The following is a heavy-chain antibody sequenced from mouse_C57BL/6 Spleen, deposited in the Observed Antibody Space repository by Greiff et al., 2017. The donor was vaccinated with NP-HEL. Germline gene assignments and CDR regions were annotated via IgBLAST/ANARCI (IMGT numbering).Heavy chain of an antibody. CDR2: IYPRDGSP. V-gene: IGHV1-85*01. CDR3: ARGSHGTTVLDY. D-gene: IGHD1-1*01. Sequence: QVQLQQSGPELVKPGASVKLSCKASGYTFTSYDINWVKQRPGQGLEWIGWIYPRDGSPKYNEKFKGKATLTVDTSSSTAYMELHSLTSEDSAVYFCARGSHGTTVLDYWGQGTTLTVSS. CDR1: GYTFTSYD. J-gene: IGHJ2*01.